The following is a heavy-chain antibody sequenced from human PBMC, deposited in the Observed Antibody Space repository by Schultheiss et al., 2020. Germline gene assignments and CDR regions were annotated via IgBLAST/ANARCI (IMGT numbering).Heavy chain of an antibody. Sequence: GGSLRLSCAASGFTFSSYGMHWVRQAPGKGLEWVAVISYDGSNKYYADSVKGRFTISRDNSKNTLYLQMNSLRAEDTAVYYCAKDRGRDDYSNYLGWINWFDPWGQGTLVTVSS. D-gene: IGHD4-11*01. CDR1: GFTFSSYG. CDR2: ISYDGSNK. V-gene: IGHV3-30*18. CDR3: AKDRGRDDYSNYLGWINWFDP. J-gene: IGHJ5*02.